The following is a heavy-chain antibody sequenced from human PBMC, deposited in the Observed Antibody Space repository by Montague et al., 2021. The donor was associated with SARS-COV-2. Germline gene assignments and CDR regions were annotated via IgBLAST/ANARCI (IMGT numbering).Heavy chain of an antibody. V-gene: IGHV4-61*01. D-gene: IGHD5-18*01. CDR2: VDYSGSS. CDR1: GASVSSGSHY. Sequence: SETLSLTCTVSGASVSSGSHYWIWIRQPPGKGLEFIGYVDYSGSSNYXXXLKSRVTISVDTSTNQVSLKVSSATAADSAVYFCARGAGYSYGVDYWGQGTLVTVSS. CDR3: ARGAGYSYGVDY. J-gene: IGHJ4*02.